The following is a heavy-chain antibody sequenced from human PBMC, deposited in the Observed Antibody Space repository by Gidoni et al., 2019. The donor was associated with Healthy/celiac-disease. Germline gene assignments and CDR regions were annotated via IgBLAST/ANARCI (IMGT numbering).Heavy chain of an antibody. J-gene: IGHJ4*02. V-gene: IGHV3-23*01. D-gene: IGHD2-21*01. CDR3: AKFEFRYCGGDCSDIDY. CDR1: VFPFSMYA. Sequence: EGQLLESGGGWVQPGGSLRLCCAQCVFPFSMYAMSWLGQAPGKGLGWVSAISGSGGRTYYADSVKGRFTISRDNSKNTLYLQMNSLRAEDTGVYCCAKFEFRYCGGDCSDIDYWGQGTLVTVSS. CDR2: ISGSGGRT.